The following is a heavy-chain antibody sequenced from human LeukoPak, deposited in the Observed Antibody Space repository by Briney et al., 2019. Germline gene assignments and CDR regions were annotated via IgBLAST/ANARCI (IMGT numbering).Heavy chain of an antibody. Sequence: SETLSLTCTVSGGSISSSSFFWGWIRQPPGQGLEWIAAIHYSGKTHYNPSLNSRVTISADTSRNQFSPKLNSVTAADTAVYYCARLGHCSGGGSCHHDYWGQGTLVTVSS. V-gene: IGHV4-39*01. D-gene: IGHD2-15*01. CDR2: IHYSGKT. J-gene: IGHJ4*02. CDR1: GGSISSSSFF. CDR3: ARLGHCSGGGSCHHDY.